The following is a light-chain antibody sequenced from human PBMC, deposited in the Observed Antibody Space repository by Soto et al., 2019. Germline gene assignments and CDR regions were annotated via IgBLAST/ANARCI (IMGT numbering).Light chain of an antibody. CDR1: QSVSTSY. Sequence: EPALTQSQHTQPLSPGKRATLSSRNSQSVSTSYLAWYQQKPGQAPRLLIYGASSRATGIPDRFSGSGSGTDFTLTISRLEPWDFAVDYCQHDGDALTWTFGQGTKVDIK. CDR2: GAS. V-gene: IGKV3-20*01. CDR3: QHDGDALTWT. J-gene: IGKJ1*01.